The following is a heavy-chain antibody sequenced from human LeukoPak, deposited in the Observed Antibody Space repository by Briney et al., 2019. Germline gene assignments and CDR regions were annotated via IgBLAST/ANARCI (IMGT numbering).Heavy chain of an antibody. CDR3: ARGRGYSYQTLDY. CDR1: GGSFSGYY. Sequence: PSETLSLTCAVYGGSFSGYYWSWIRQPPGKGLEWIGEINHSGSTNYNPSLKSRVTISVDTSKNQFSLKLSPVTAADTAVYYCARGRGYSYQTLDYWGQGTLVTVSS. CDR2: INHSGST. V-gene: IGHV4-34*01. D-gene: IGHD5-18*01. J-gene: IGHJ4*02.